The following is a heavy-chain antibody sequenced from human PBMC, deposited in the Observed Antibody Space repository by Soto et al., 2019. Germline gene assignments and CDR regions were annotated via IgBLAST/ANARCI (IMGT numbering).Heavy chain of an antibody. V-gene: IGHV1-2*02. CDR2: ISPSTGGT. CDR3: ARGRILIQLWFDPLEH. D-gene: IGHD5-18*01. CDR1: RYTFTTYY. Sequence: GAAVQVSYMACRYTFTTYYIHWVRPAPGQGFEWESSISPSTGGTTSAQKFQSSVKKTSDASINTDYMELSSLRSDDTVISFCARGRILIQLWFDPLEHWGQGTQVTVSS. J-gene: IGHJ4*02.